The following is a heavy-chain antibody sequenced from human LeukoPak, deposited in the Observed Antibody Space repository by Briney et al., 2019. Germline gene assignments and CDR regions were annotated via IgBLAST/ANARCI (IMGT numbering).Heavy chain of an antibody. D-gene: IGHD3-22*01. CDR1: GYTFTGYY. J-gene: IGHJ4*02. CDR2: IIPNFGTA. V-gene: IGHV1-69*13. CDR3: ARDMWTRDSSGYPLDY. Sequence: ASVKVSCKASGYTFTGYYMHWVRQAPGQGLEWMGGIIPNFGTANYAQKFQGRVTITADESTSTAYMELSSLRSEDTAVYYCARDMWTRDSSGYPLDYWGQGTLVTVSS.